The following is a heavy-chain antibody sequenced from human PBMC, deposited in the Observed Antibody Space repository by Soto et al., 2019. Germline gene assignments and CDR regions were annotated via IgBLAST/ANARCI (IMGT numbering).Heavy chain of an antibody. D-gene: IGHD3-22*01. CDR3: ARSGIVVALTPEYNGMDS. J-gene: IGHJ6*02. CDR1: GCSISSGGYS. Sequence: SETLSLTCAVSGCSISSGGYSWIWIRQPPGKGLEGIGYIYHSGSIYYNPSLKSRVTISVDRSKNQFSLKLSSVTAADTAMYYCARSGIVVALTPEYNGMDSWGQGTTVTVSS. V-gene: IGHV4-30-2*01. CDR2: IYHSGSI.